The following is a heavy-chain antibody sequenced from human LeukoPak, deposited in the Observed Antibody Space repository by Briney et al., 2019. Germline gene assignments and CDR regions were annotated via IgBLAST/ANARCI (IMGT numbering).Heavy chain of an antibody. CDR1: GGSISSGGYY. Sequence: PSQTLSLTCTVSGGSISSGGYYWSWIRQHPGKGLEWIGYIYYSGGTYYNPSLKSRVTISVDTSKNQFSLKLSSVTAADTAVYYCARGFYDYVWGSYRPYPGYYFDYWGQGTLVTVSS. CDR3: ARGFYDYVWGSYRPYPGYYFDY. D-gene: IGHD3-16*02. CDR2: IYYSGGT. V-gene: IGHV4-31*03. J-gene: IGHJ4*02.